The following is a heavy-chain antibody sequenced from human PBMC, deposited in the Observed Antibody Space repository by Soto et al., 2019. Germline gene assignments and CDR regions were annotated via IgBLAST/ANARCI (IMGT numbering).Heavy chain of an antibody. D-gene: IGHD1-1*01. J-gene: IGHJ3*01. CDR2: LYDVFGP. Sequence: DVQLVESGGGLIQPGESLRLSCAAFGLTVSGTKYVAWVRQAPAKGLEWVSALYDVFGPFYADSVKGRFTTSSDRSKSTVYLQMNDLRPDDTAVYYCASWHEREHAYDVWGQGTTVIVSS. V-gene: IGHV3-53*01. CDR3: ASWHEREHAYDV. CDR1: GLTVSGTKY.